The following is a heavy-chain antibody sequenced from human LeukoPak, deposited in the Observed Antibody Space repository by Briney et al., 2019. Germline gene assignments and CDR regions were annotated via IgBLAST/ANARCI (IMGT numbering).Heavy chain of an antibody. J-gene: IGHJ5*02. Sequence: VASVKVSCKASGYTFTGYYMHWVRQAPGQGLEWMGCINPNSGGTNYAQKFQGRVTMTRDTSISTAYMELSRLRSDDTAVYYCASAYCSSTSCYPLNWFDPWGQGTLVTVSS. CDR2: INPNSGGT. CDR1: GYTFTGYY. V-gene: IGHV1-2*02. CDR3: ASAYCSSTSCYPLNWFDP. D-gene: IGHD2-2*01.